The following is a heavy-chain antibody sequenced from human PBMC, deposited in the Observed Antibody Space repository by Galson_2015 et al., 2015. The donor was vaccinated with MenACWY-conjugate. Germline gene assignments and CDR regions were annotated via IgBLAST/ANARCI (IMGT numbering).Heavy chain of an antibody. V-gene: IGHV5-51*01. CDR1: GYTFTTYW. D-gene: IGHD1-26*01. Sequence: QSGAEVKKPGESLKISCTGSGYTFTTYWIGWVRQLPGKGLEWMGLISPGDSETRYSPAFQGQVTISADKSISTAYVQWDSLQASVAARDYCARHPPGGRGMDVWGQGTTVTVSS. CDR2: ISPGDSET. CDR3: ARHPPGGRGMDV. J-gene: IGHJ6*01.